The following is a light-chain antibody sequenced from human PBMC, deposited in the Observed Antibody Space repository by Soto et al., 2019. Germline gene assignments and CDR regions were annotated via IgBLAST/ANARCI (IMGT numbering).Light chain of an antibody. J-gene: IGKJ1*01. CDR2: KES. CDR1: QTISSW. V-gene: IGKV1-5*03. CDR3: QHYNSYSEA. Sequence: DLQMTQSPSTLSSSLGDSVTITCRASQTISSWLAWYQQKTGKAPKLLIYKESTLKSGVPSRFSGSGSGTEFTLTISRLQPDDFATYYCQHYNSYSEAFGQGTKVDIK.